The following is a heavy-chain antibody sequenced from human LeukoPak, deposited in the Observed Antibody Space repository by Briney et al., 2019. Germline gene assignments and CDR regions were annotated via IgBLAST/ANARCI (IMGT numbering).Heavy chain of an antibody. CDR2: INPNSGGT. V-gene: IGHV1-2*02. Sequence: ASVKVSCKASGYTFTGYYMHWVRQAPGQGLEWMGWINPNSGGTNYAQKFQGRVTMTRDTSISTAYMELSRLRSDDTAVYYCARDLIPPPYQLLPYYYMDVWGKGTTVTISS. CDR1: GYTFTGYY. D-gene: IGHD2-2*01. J-gene: IGHJ6*03. CDR3: ARDLIPPPYQLLPYYYMDV.